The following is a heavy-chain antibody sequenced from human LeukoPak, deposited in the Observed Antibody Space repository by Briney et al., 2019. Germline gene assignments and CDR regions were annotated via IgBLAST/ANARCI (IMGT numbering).Heavy chain of an antibody. Sequence: GASVKVSCRASGYTFTGYYMHWLRQAPGQGLEWVGWINPNSGGTEFAQKFQGKVTMTRDTSISTAYMDLTSLRSDDTAVYYCARGTTVAGTGPLMNYWGQGTLVTVSS. CDR2: INPNSGGT. D-gene: IGHD6-19*01. CDR1: GYTFTGYY. V-gene: IGHV1-2*02. CDR3: ARGTTVAGTGPLMNY. J-gene: IGHJ4*02.